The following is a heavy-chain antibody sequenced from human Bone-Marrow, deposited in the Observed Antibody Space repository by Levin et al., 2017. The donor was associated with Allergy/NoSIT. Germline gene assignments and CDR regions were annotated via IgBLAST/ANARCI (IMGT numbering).Heavy chain of an antibody. Sequence: LSLTCAASGFTFRHYWMSWVRQASGKGLEWVATIKPDGSEKYYVDSVKGRLTISRDNAQNSLYLQMNSLRAEDTAVYYCARESGWSFDYWGQGALVTVAS. V-gene: IGHV3-7*03. J-gene: IGHJ4*02. CDR1: GFTFRHYW. D-gene: IGHD6-19*01. CDR3: ARESGWSFDY. CDR2: IKPDGSEK.